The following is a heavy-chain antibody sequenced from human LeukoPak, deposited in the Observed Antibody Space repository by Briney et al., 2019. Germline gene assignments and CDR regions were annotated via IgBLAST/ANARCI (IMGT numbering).Heavy chain of an antibody. Sequence: GGSLRLSCAASGFTFDDYAMHWVRQAPGKGLEWVSGISWNSGSIGYADSVKGRFTISRDNSKNTLYLQMGSLRAEDMAVYYCARDRYFDWLLLDYWGQGTLVTVSS. V-gene: IGHV3-9*03. CDR2: ISWNSGSI. D-gene: IGHD3-9*01. CDR1: GFTFDDYA. CDR3: ARDRYFDWLLLDY. J-gene: IGHJ4*02.